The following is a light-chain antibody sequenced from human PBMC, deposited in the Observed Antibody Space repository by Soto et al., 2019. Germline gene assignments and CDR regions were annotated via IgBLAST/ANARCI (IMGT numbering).Light chain of an antibody. CDR2: SAS. J-gene: IGKJ4*01. CDR3: QQYFSIPLT. Sequence: DIVMTLCPGSLGGYLDERATINCKSRQSVVSRYNNNNYLAWYQQKPGQSPKLLIYSASTRESGVPDRFSGSGSGTDFTLTISSLQAEDVAVYYCQQYFSIPLTFGGGTKVDIK. V-gene: IGKV4-1*01. CDR1: QSVVSRYNNNNY.